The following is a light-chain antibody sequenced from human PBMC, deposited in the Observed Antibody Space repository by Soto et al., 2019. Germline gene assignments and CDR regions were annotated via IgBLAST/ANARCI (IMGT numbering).Light chain of an antibody. V-gene: IGKV3D-20*01. CDR2: DAS. CDR3: QHYGSSLWT. Sequence: IVLTQSPDTLSLTRGERAALSCGASQSVDSSYVAWYQQKPGLAPRLLMFDASSRATGIPDRFRGSGSGTGFTLTISSLEPEDFAVYYCQHYGSSLWTFGQGTKV. J-gene: IGKJ1*01. CDR1: QSVDSSY.